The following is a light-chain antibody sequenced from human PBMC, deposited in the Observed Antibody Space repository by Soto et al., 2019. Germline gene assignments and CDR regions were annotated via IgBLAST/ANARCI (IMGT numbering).Light chain of an antibody. CDR2: DAS. Sequence: DIQRTQSPSTLSASVGDRVTLTCRASQSIDIWLAWYQQKPGKAPKLLISDASSVESGVPPRFRGSGSGTEFTLTISSLKPDDLETYYCQQYNSYSQTFGQGTKVDI. CDR1: QSIDIW. J-gene: IGKJ1*01. V-gene: IGKV1-5*01. CDR3: QQYNSYSQT.